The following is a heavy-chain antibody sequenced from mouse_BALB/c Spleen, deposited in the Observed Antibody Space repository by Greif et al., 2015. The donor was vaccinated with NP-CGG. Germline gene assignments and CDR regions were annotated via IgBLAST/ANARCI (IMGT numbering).Heavy chain of an antibody. CDR2: INPSNGRT. V-gene: IGHV1S81*02. D-gene: IGHD2-3*01. J-gene: IGHJ4*01. CDR1: GYTFTSYW. Sequence: VKLMESGAELVKPGASVKLSCKASGYTFTSYWMHWVKQRPGQGLEWIGEINPSNGRTNYNEKFKSKATLTVDKSSSTAYMQLSSLTSEDSAVYYCAIYDGYYCYAMDYWGQGTSVTVSS. CDR3: AIYDGYYCYAMDY.